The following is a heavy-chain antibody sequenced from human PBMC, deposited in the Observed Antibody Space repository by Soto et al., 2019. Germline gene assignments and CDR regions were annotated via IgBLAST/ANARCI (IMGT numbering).Heavy chain of an antibody. Sequence: GGSLRLSCAASGFTVSSNYMSWVRQAPGKGLEWVSVIYSSGSTYYADSVKGRFTISRDNSKNTLYLQMNSLRAEDTAVYYCARGENILPAKRQAKDYWGQGTLVTVSS. J-gene: IGHJ4*02. CDR1: GFTVSSNY. CDR2: IYSSGST. D-gene: IGHD3-9*01. V-gene: IGHV3-66*01. CDR3: ARGENILPAKRQAKDY.